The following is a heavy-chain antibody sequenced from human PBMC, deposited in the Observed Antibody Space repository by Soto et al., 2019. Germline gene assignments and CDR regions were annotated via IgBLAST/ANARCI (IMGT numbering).Heavy chain of an antibody. J-gene: IGHJ4*02. CDR3: ARDGYDRLIDY. D-gene: IGHD5-12*01. Sequence: QVQLQESGPGLVKPSQTLSLTCTVSGGSISSGGYYWSWIRQHPGKGLEWIGYIYYSGSTYYNPSRNIRFTVSVDTPKNQFSLKLSSVTAADTAVYYCARDGYDRLIDYWGQGTLVTVSS. CDR1: GGSISSGGYY. CDR2: IYYSGST. V-gene: IGHV4-31*03.